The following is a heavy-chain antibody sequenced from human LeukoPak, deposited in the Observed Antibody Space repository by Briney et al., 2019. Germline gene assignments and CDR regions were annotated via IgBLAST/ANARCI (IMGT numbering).Heavy chain of an antibody. J-gene: IGHJ2*01. Sequence: SETLSLTCTVSGGSISSGFYYWSWIRQPAGKGLEWIGRIYTSGSTNYNPSLKSRVTISVDTSKNQFSLKLSSVTAADTAVYYCARDWGIAGHWYFDLWGRGTLVTVSS. D-gene: IGHD3-16*01. V-gene: IGHV4-61*02. CDR2: IYTSGST. CDR1: GGSISSGFYY. CDR3: ARDWGIAGHWYFDL.